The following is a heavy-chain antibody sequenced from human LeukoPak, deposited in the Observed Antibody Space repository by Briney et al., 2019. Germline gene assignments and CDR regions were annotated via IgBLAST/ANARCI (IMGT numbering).Heavy chain of an antibody. CDR3: AKDKMEYYGSGTMSPYYYYYMDV. V-gene: IGHV3-30*02. CDR2: IRYDGSNK. Sequence: GGSLRLSCAASGFTFSSYGMHWVRQAPGKGLEWVAFIRYDGSNKYYADSVKGRFTISRDNSKNTLYLQMNSLRAEDTAVYYCAKDKMEYYGSGTMSPYYYYYMDVWGKGTTVTVSS. CDR1: GFTFSSYG. J-gene: IGHJ6*03. D-gene: IGHD3-10*01.